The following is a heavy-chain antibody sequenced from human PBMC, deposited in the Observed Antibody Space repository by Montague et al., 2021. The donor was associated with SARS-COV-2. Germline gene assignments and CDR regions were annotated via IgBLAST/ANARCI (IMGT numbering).Heavy chain of an antibody. CDR3: ARGRRPVVVPVAGPAGRAFDI. Sequence: SETLSLTCAISGGSFSNYYWSWIRQPPGKGLEWIGEVNHSGTTTYNPSVKSGVTISEDTSKNQFYLRLHSVTAADTAVYYCARGRRPVVVPVAGPAGRAFDIWGQGTMVSVSS. V-gene: IGHV4-34*01. CDR2: VNHSGTT. CDR1: GGSFSNYY. J-gene: IGHJ3*02. D-gene: IGHD2-2*01.